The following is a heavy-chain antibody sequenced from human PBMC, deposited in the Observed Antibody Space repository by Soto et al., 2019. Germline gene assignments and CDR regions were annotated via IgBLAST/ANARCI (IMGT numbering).Heavy chain of an antibody. Sequence: QVQLVESGGGVVQPGRSLRLSCAASGFTFHDFGMHWVRQTPGKGLEWVAVISYDGRNKYYADLVKGRFTISRDNSQNTLYLQMNSLRPEDTGVYFCAKAVDITVRGVPPSDYWGQGTLVTVSS. CDR2: ISYDGRNK. CDR3: AKAVDITVRGVPPSDY. D-gene: IGHD3-10*01. V-gene: IGHV3-30*18. J-gene: IGHJ4*02. CDR1: GFTFHDFG.